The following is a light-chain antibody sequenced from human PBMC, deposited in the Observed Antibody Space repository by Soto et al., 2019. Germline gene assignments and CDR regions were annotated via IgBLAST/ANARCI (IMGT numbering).Light chain of an antibody. CDR3: SSYTSSSTRV. CDR1: SSDVGGYNY. V-gene: IGLV2-14*01. CDR2: EVS. J-gene: IGLJ1*01. Sequence: ALTQPASVSGSPGQSITISCTGTSSDVGGYNYVSWYQQHPGKAPELMIYEVSNRPSGVSNRFSGSKSGNTASLTISGLQAEDEADYYCSSYTSSSTRVFGTGTKVTVL.